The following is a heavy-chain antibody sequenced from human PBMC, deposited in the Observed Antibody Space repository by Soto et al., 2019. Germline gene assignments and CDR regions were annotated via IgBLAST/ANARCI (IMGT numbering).Heavy chain of an antibody. Sequence: EVQLLESGGGLVQPGGSLRLSCAASGFTFSSYAMSWVRQAPGKGLEWVSAISGSGGSTYYADSVKGRFTIARDNSKNTLDLQMHSLRAEDTAVYYCANMYTAMVTGAFDIWGQGTMVTVSS. J-gene: IGHJ3*02. CDR3: ANMYTAMVTGAFDI. V-gene: IGHV3-23*01. CDR2: ISGSGGST. CDR1: GFTFSSYA. D-gene: IGHD5-18*01.